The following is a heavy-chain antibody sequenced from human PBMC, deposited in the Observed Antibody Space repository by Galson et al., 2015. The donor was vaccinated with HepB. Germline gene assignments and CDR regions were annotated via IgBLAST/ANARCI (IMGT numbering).Heavy chain of an antibody. CDR3: AKAFSYGDYLGPCDY. J-gene: IGHJ4*02. CDR2: ISWNSGSI. V-gene: IGHV3-9*01. CDR1: GFTFDDYA. Sequence: SLRLSCAASGFTFDDYAMHWVRQAPGKGLEWVSGISWNSGSIGYADSVKGRFTISRDNAKNSLYLQMNSLRAEDTALYYCAKAFSYGDYLGPCDYWGQGTLVTVSS. D-gene: IGHD4-17*01.